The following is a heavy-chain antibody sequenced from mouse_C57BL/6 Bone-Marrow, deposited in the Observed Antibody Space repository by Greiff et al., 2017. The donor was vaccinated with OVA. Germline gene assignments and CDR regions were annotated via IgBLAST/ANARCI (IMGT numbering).Heavy chain of an antibody. J-gene: IGHJ2*01. CDR2: INPGSGGT. V-gene: IGHV1-54*01. D-gene: IGHD2-4*01. Sequence: VMLVESGAELVRPGTSVKVSCKASGYAFTNYLIEWVKQRPGQGLEWIGVINPGSGGTNYNEKFKGKATLTADKSSSTAYMQLSSLTSEDSAVYFCARKDYGGYWGQGTTLAVSS. CDR1: GYAFTNYL. CDR3: ARKDYGGY.